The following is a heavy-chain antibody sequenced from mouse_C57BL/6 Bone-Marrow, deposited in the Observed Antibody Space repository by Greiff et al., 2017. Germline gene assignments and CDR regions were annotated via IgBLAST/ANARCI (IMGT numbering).Heavy chain of an antibody. J-gene: IGHJ2*01. D-gene: IGHD4-1*01. Sequence: QVQLQQPGAELVKPGASVKLSCKASGYTFTSYWMHWVKQRPGHGLEWIGMIRPNSGSTNYNEKFKSKTTLTVDKSSSTAYMQLSSLTSEDAAVYYCARGVGRDFDYWGQGTTLTVSS. CDR2: IRPNSGST. CDR3: ARGVGRDFDY. V-gene: IGHV1-64*01. CDR1: GYTFTSYW.